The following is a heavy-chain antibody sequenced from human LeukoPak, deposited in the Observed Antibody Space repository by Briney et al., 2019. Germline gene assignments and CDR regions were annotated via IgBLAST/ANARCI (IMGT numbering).Heavy chain of an antibody. D-gene: IGHD3-9*01. CDR3: ARGPTSILRYFDWLSV. Sequence: ASVKVSCKASGYTFTSYGISWVRQAPGQGLEWMGWISAYNGNTNYAQKLQGRVTMTTDTSTSTAYMELRSLRSEDTAVYYCARGPTSILRYFDWLSVWGQGTLVTVSS. V-gene: IGHV1-18*01. J-gene: IGHJ4*02. CDR2: ISAYNGNT. CDR1: GYTFTSYG.